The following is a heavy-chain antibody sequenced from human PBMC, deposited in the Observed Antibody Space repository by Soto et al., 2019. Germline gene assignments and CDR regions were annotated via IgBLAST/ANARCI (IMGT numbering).Heavy chain of an antibody. CDR2: IGSSGETI. Sequence: EGSLRLSCVGSGFTFSSLEMTWVRQTPGKGLEWLSYIGSSGETIYYADSVKGRFDISRDNAKSSLFLQMNGLRDEDTGIYYCARDSRGGAHGRLTFYSWGGGTMVTVSA. V-gene: IGHV3-48*03. CDR1: GFTFSSLE. J-gene: IGHJ5*02. D-gene: IGHD2-2*01. CDR3: ARDSRGGAHGRLTFYS.